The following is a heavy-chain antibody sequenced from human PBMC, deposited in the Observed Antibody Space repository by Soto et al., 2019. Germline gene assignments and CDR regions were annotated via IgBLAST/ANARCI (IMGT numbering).Heavy chain of an antibody. Sequence: QVTLKESGPVLVKPTETLTLTCTVSGFSLSNARMGVSWIRQPPGKALEWLAHIFSNDEKSYSTSLKSRLTISKDTSKSQVVLTMTNMDPVDTATYYRARIRIGNDYIWGRYRDFDYWGQGTLVTVSS. CDR2: IFSNDEK. CDR3: ARIRIGNDYIWGRYRDFDY. V-gene: IGHV2-26*01. J-gene: IGHJ4*02. D-gene: IGHD3-16*02. CDR1: GFSLSNARMG.